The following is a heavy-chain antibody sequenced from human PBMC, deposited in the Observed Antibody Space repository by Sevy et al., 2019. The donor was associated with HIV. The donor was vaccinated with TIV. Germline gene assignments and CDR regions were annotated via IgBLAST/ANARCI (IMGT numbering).Heavy chain of an antibody. D-gene: IGHD4-17*01. CDR1: GFTFSSYA. Sequence: GGSLRLSCAASGFTFSSYAMHWVRQAPGKGLEWVAVISYDGSNKYYADSVKGRFTISRDNSKNTLYLQMNSLRVEDTAVDYCARDQHDYGGNLRTGWFDPWGQGTLVTVSS. V-gene: IGHV3-30-3*01. J-gene: IGHJ5*02. CDR2: ISYDGSNK. CDR3: ARDQHDYGGNLRTGWFDP.